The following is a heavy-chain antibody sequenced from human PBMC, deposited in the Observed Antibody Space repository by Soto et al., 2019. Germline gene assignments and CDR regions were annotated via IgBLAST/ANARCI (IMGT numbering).Heavy chain of an antibody. CDR3: ARADCSGGSCSVYYYYYGMDV. V-gene: IGHV1-69*06. CDR2: IIPIFVTA. Sequence: QVQLVQSGAEVKKPGSSVKVSCKASGGTFSSYAISWVRQAPGQGLEWMGGIIPIFVTANYAQKFQGRVTITADKSTSTAYMELSSLRSEDTAVYYCARADCSGGSCSVYYYYYGMDVWGQGTTVTVSS. CDR1: GGTFSSYA. J-gene: IGHJ6*02. D-gene: IGHD2-15*01.